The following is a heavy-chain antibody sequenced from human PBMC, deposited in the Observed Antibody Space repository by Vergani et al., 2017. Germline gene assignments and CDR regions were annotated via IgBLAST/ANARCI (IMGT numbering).Heavy chain of an antibody. D-gene: IGHD6-19*01. Sequence: QVQLQESGPGLVKPSETLSLTCAVSGYSIRSANYWGWIRQTPGKGLEWIGTIHYGGSTYYNPSFKTPVTISVDTSKNQFSLKLSSVTAADTAVYFCARHSTVEWLVKLGWIDPWGQGILVTVSS. V-gene: IGHV4-38-2*01. J-gene: IGHJ5*02. CDR2: IHYGGST. CDR1: GYSIRSANY. CDR3: ARHSTVEWLVKLGWIDP.